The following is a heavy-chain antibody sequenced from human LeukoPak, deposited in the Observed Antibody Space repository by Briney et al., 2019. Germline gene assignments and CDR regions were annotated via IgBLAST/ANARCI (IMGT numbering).Heavy chain of an antibody. CDR1: GFTFSSYA. CDR2: ISASGGST. D-gene: IGHD3-10*01. V-gene: IGHV3-23*01. Sequence: GGSLRLSCAASGFTFSSYAMSWVRQAPGKGLEWVSAISASGGSTYYADSVKGRFTISRDNSKNTLYLQMNSLRAEDTAVYYCAKGVYGSWEVPLHYWGQGSLVTVSS. J-gene: IGHJ4*02. CDR3: AKGVYGSWEVPLHY.